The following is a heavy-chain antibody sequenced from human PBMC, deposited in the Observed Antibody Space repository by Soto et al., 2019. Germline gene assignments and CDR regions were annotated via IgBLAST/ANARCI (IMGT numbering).Heavy chain of an antibody. Sequence: GESLKISCKASGYSFTNYWIGWVRQMPGKGLEWVGIIYPGDSDARYSPSFQGQVTISVDKSINTAYLQWSSPKASDTAMYYCARHFYDYLDYWGRGTLVTVSS. J-gene: IGHJ4*02. CDR1: GYSFTNYW. D-gene: IGHD3-16*01. CDR3: ARHFYDYLDY. V-gene: IGHV5-51*01. CDR2: IYPGDSDA.